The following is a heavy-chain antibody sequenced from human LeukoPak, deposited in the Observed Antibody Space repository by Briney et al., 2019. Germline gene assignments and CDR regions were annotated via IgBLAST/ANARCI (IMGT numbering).Heavy chain of an antibody. D-gene: IGHD2-15*01. J-gene: IGHJ6*02. CDR3: ARLGVAGGYYYGMDV. V-gene: IGHV4-30-4*01. CDR1: GGSISSDDYY. CDR2: IYYSGST. Sequence: SETLSLTCTVSGGSISSDDYYWSWIRQPPGKGLEWIGYIYYSGSTYYNPSLKSRVTTSIDTSKNQFSLRLTSVTAADTAVYYCARLGVAGGYYYGMDVWGQGTTVTVSS.